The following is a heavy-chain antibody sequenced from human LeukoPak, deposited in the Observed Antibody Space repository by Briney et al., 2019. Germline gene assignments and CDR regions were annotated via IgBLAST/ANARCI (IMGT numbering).Heavy chain of an antibody. V-gene: IGHV5-51*01. Sequence: GESLKISCKGSGYRFTSYWIGWVRQMPGKGLEWMGIIYPGDSDTRYSPSFQGQVTISADKSISTAYLQWSSLKASDTAMYYCARIAAAGTSDYYYMDVWGKGTTVTVSS. D-gene: IGHD6-13*01. CDR2: IYPGDSDT. CDR1: GYRFTSYW. CDR3: ARIAAAGTSDYYYMDV. J-gene: IGHJ6*03.